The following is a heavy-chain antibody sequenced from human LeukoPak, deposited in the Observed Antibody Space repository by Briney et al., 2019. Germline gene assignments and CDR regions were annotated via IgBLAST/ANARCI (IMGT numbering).Heavy chain of an antibody. CDR2: ITSSGYI. V-gene: IGHV3-21*01. D-gene: IGHD3-9*01. Sequence: SGGSLRLSCEASGFSFSNYHSMNWARHAPRKGLEWVSSITSSGYIHYAQSPKGRCTISTDNAKNSLYLQMNTWRAGHTPVINFVREAGDILTIAGAPDQFYYYLDVWGKGTSVTISS. CDR1: GFSFSNYHS. J-gene: IGHJ6*03. CDR3: VREAGDILTIAGAPDQFYYYLDV.